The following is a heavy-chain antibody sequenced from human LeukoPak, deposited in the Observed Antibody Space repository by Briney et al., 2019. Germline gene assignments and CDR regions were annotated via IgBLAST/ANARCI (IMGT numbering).Heavy chain of an antibody. J-gene: IGHJ5*02. Sequence: SETLSLTCTVSGGSISSYYWSWIRQPPGKGLEGVGYIYYSGSTNYNPSLKSRVTISVDTSKNQFSLKLSSVTAADTAVYYCARAITMIRGNWFDPWGQGTLVTVSS. CDR2: IYYSGST. D-gene: IGHD3-22*01. V-gene: IGHV4-59*01. CDR3: ARAITMIRGNWFDP. CDR1: GGSISSYY.